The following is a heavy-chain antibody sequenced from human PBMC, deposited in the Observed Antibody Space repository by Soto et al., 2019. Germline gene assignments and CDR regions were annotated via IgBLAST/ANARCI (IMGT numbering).Heavy chain of an antibody. V-gene: IGHV5-51*01. CDR3: ARQYGAYFDY. CDR2: IYPGDSDT. J-gene: IGHJ4*02. CDR1: GYRFTTNW. D-gene: IGHD4-17*01. Sequence: GESLKISCKGSGYRFTTNWIAWVRQMPGKGLEWMGIIYPGDSDTRYSPSFQGQVTISADKSISTAYMQWSSLRASDTAMYYCARQYGAYFDYWGQGTLVTVSS.